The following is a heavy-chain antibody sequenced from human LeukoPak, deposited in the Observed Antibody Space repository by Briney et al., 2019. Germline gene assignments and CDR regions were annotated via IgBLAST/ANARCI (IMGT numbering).Heavy chain of an antibody. CDR2: IYYSGST. CDR3: ARDNVGEWFGELSRAFDI. V-gene: IGHV4-61*08. Sequence: PSETLSLTCTVSGGSISSGDYYWSWIRQPPGKGLEWIGYIYYSGSTNYNPSLKSRVTISVDTSKNQFSLKLSSVTAADTAVYYCARDNVGEWFGELSRAFDIWGQGTMVTVSS. D-gene: IGHD3-10*01. CDR1: GGSISSGDYY. J-gene: IGHJ3*02.